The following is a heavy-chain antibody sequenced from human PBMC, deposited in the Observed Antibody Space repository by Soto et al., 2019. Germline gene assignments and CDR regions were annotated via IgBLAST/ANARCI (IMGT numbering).Heavy chain of an antibody. Sequence: GSLRLSCAASGFTFDDFAMCWVRQVPGKGLEWISLVNWDGDTTFYADSVKGRFIISRDNSKNSVYLQMNSLRSEDSAMYYCAKGATVNTHYQYYGMYVWGQGTTVTVFS. CDR1: GFTFDDFA. CDR3: AKGATVNTHYQYYGMYV. V-gene: IGHV3-43D*04. CDR2: VNWDGDTT. J-gene: IGHJ6*02. D-gene: IGHD4-17*01.